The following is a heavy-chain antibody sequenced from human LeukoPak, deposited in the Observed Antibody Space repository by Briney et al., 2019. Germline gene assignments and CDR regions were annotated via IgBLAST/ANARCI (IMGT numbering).Heavy chain of an antibody. Sequence: PGGSLRLSCTASGFTFSNFGMHWVRQAPGKGLEWVAVISYDGKNEYYTDSVKGRFTISRDNAKNTLYLQMNSLRAEDTAVYYCANSWRFGEKSVDYWGQGTLVTVSS. D-gene: IGHD3-10*01. CDR3: ANSWRFGEKSVDY. V-gene: IGHV3-30*18. J-gene: IGHJ4*02. CDR2: ISYDGKNE. CDR1: GFTFSNFG.